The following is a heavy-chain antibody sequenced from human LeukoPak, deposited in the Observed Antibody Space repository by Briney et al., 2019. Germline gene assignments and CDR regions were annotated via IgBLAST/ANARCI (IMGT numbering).Heavy chain of an antibody. CDR1: GFTFSSYE. J-gene: IGHJ3*02. D-gene: IGHD3-22*01. V-gene: IGHV3-48*03. Sequence: GGSLRLSCAASGFTFSSYEMNWVRQAPGKGLEWVSYISSSGSTIYYADSVKGRFTISRDNAKNSLYLQMNSLRAEDTALYYCAKSYYYDSSGYYFAFDIWGQGTMVTVSS. CDR2: ISSSGSTI. CDR3: AKSYYYDSSGYYFAFDI.